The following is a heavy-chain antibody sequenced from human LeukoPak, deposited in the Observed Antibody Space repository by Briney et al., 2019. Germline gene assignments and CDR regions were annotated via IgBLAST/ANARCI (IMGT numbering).Heavy chain of an antibody. Sequence: PRGSLRLSCAASGFTFSSYSMNWVRQAPGKGLEWVSSISSSSSYIYYADSVKGRFTISRDNAKNSLYLQMNSLRAEDTAVYYCARGGAVAGTEESWFDPWGQGTLVTVSS. CDR1: GFTFSSYS. J-gene: IGHJ5*02. V-gene: IGHV3-21*01. CDR3: ARGGAVAGTEESWFDP. D-gene: IGHD6-19*01. CDR2: ISSSSSYI.